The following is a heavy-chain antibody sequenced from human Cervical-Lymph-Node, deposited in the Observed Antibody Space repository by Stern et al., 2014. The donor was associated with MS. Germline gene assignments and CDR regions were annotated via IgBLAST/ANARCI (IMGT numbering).Heavy chain of an antibody. J-gene: IGHJ4*02. Sequence: QVQLQESGTQMQKPGASVKVSCKASGYTFTAFFIHWVRQVPGQGLEWMGRLNPNSDDPTYAQNFRDRVTLTSDTSIGTAYLELSRLTSADTAVYYCAREATRIVVGIDYWGQGTQVTVSS. D-gene: IGHD1-26*01. CDR2: LNPNSDDP. CDR1: GYTFTAFF. V-gene: IGHV1-2*06. CDR3: AREATRIVVGIDY.